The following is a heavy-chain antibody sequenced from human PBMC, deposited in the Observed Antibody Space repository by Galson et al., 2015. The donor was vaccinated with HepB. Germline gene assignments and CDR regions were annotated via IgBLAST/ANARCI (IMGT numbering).Heavy chain of an antibody. CDR2: IVGHSATTI. J-gene: IGHJ4*02. Sequence: SLRLSCAASGFTFTNHEMNWVRQAPGKGLEWVSYIVGHSATTIYYADSVEGRFTISRDNAKNSLYLQMDSLREEDTALYYCARGPIPLEDYGSFYFDLWGQGTLVTVSS. V-gene: IGHV3-48*03. CDR1: GFTFTNHE. D-gene: IGHD3-16*01. CDR3: ARGPIPLEDYGSFYFDL.